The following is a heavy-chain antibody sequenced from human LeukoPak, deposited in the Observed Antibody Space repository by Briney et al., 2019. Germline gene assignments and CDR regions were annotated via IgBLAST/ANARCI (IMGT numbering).Heavy chain of an antibody. D-gene: IGHD2-2*02. Sequence: GGSLRLSCAASGFTFSSYAMSWVRQAPGKGLEWVSAISGSGGSTYYADSVEGRFTISRDNSKNTLYLQMNSLRAEDTAVYYCAKDSGETYCSSTSCYTFFDYFDYWGQGTLVTVSS. CDR3: AKDSGETYCSSTSCYTFFDYFDY. J-gene: IGHJ4*02. CDR2: ISGSGGST. V-gene: IGHV3-23*01. CDR1: GFTFSSYA.